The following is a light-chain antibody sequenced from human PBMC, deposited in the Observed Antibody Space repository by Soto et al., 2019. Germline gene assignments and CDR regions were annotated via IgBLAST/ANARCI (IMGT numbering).Light chain of an antibody. CDR3: SSYAGSTRDV. Sequence: QSVLTQPPSASGSPGQSVTISCTGTSSDVGGYNYVSWYQQHPGKAPKLMIYEVSKRPSGVPDRFSGSKSGNTASLTVSGLQAEDEAVYYCSSYAGSTRDVFAIGSKVTVL. CDR1: SSDVGGYNY. J-gene: IGLJ1*01. V-gene: IGLV2-8*01. CDR2: EVS.